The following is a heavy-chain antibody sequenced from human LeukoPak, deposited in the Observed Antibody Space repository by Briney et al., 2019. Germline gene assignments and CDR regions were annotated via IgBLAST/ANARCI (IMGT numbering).Heavy chain of an antibody. D-gene: IGHD3-10*01. CDR2: IYYSGST. V-gene: IGHV4-39*01. J-gene: IGHJ5*02. CDR1: GGSISSSSYY. Sequence: PSETLSLTCTVSGGSISSSSYYWGWIRQPPGKGLEWIGSIYYSGSTYYNPSLKSRVTISVDTSKNQFSLKLSSVTAADTAVYYCARGVTMVRGVPPNWFDPWGQGTLVTLSS. CDR3: ARGVTMVRGVPPNWFDP.